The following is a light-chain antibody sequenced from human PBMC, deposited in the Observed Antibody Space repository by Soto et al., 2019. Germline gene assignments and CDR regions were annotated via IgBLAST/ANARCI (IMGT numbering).Light chain of an antibody. CDR3: QQYNNWRT. CDR2: GAS. J-gene: IGKJ4*01. V-gene: IGKV3-15*01. Sequence: EIVMTQSPATLSVSPGERATLSCRASQSVSSNLAWYQQKPGQAPRLLIFGASTRATGIPARFSGSGSGTEFTRTVSSLQSEDFALYYCQQYNNWRTFGGGTKVEIK. CDR1: QSVSSN.